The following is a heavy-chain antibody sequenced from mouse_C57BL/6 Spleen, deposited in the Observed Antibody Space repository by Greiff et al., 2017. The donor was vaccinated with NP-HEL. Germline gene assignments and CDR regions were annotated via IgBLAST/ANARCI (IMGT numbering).Heavy chain of an antibody. V-gene: IGHV5-9-1*02. D-gene: IGHD2-1*01. CDR3: TRDIYGSAMDY. J-gene: IGHJ4*01. Sequence: DVMLVESGEGLVKPGGSLKLSCAASGFTFSSYAMSWVRQTPEKRLEWVAYISSGGDYIYYADTVKGRFTISRDNARNTLYLQMSSLKSEDTAMYYCTRDIYGSAMDYWGQGTSVTVSS. CDR1: GFTFSSYA. CDR2: ISSGGDYI.